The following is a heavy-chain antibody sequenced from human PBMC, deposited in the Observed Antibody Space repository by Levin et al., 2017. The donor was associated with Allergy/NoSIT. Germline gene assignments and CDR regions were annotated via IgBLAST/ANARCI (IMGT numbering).Heavy chain of an antibody. CDR3: TNDYGDYALHY. CDR2: ISYDGSNK. CDR1: GFTFSSYG. Sequence: GESLKISCAASGFTFSSYGMHWVRQAPGKGLEWVAVISYDGSNKYYADSVKGRFTISRDNSKNTLYLQMNSLRAEDTAVYYCTNDYGDYALHYWGQGTLVTVSS. D-gene: IGHD4-17*01. J-gene: IGHJ4*02. V-gene: IGHV3-30*18.